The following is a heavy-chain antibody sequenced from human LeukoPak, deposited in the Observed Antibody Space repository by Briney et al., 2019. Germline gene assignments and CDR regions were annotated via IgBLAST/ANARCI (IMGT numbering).Heavy chain of an antibody. CDR2: VKQDGSEK. CDR3: ARGRLWAFDI. V-gene: IGHV3-7*01. Sequence: GGSLRLSCAVSGLTFSSYWMSWVRQAPGKGLERVANVKQDGSEKYYVDSVKGRFTTSRDNAKNSLYLQMASLRAEDTAVYYCARGRLWAFDIWGQGKMVTVSS. CDR1: GLTFSSYW. D-gene: IGHD3-10*01. J-gene: IGHJ3*02.